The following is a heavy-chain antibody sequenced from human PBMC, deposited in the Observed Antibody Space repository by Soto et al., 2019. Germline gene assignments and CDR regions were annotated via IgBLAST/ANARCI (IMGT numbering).Heavy chain of an antibody. CDR3: ARHSYTNNWPYWYFDL. D-gene: IGHD1-1*01. V-gene: IGHV4-39*01. CDR2: LFYSGAT. J-gene: IGHJ2*01. Sequence: PSETLSLTCTVSSGSVKNSTSYWGWIRQPPGKGLQWIASLFYSGATYYNPSLKSRLTISVDTSKNHLSLKLTSLTAADTAVYYCARHSYTNNWPYWYFDLWGRGTLVTVSS. CDR1: SGSVKNSTSY.